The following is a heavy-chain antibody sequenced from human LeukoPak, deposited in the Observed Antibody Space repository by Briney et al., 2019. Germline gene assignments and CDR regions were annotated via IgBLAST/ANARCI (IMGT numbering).Heavy chain of an antibody. CDR2: INWNGGST. CDR1: GFTFDDYG. J-gene: IGHJ4*02. D-gene: IGHD3-22*01. Sequence: AGGSLRLSCAASGFTFDDYGMSWVRQAPGKGLEWVSRINWNGGSTDYADSVKGRFTISRDIAKNSLYLQMNSLRAEDTALYYCARVGYYDSSGFYGYFDYWGQGTLVTVSS. CDR3: ARVGYYDSSGFYGYFDY. V-gene: IGHV3-20*04.